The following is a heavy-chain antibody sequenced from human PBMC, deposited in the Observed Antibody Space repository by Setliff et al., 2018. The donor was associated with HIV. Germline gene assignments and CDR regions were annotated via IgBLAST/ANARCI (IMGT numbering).Heavy chain of an antibody. J-gene: IGHJ4*02. V-gene: IGHV3-11*06. D-gene: IGHD6-19*01. CDR1: GFTFSDYY. Sequence: GGSLRLSCAASGFTFSDYYMSWIRQAPGKGVEWVSYISRSSSSYTNYADSVKGRFTISRDNAKNSRYLQKNSLRDEDTAVYYCARAKGYSSGWYSPLDYWGQGTLVTVSS. CDR2: ISRSSSSYT. CDR3: ARAKGYSSGWYSPLDY.